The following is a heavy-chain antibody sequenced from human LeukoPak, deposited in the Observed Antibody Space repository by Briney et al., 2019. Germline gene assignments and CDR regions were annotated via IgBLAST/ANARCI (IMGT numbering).Heavy chain of an antibody. CDR3: ARHYAGSYSV. CDR2: IYYSGST. CDR1: GDSISNYY. V-gene: IGHV4-59*08. J-gene: IGHJ4*02. Sequence: SETLSLTCTVSGDSISNYYWSWIRQPPGKGPEWIGYIYYSGSTNYNPSLESRVTISVDTSKNQFSLKLSSVTAADTAVYYCARHYAGSYSVWGQGTLVTVSS. D-gene: IGHD1-26*01.